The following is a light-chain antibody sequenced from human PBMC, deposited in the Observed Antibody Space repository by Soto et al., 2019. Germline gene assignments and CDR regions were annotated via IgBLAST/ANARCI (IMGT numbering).Light chain of an antibody. CDR2: CAS. CDR1: QTIRSNY. V-gene: IGKV3-20*01. Sequence: EPVLTQSPGTLSLSPGVRATLSCRASQTIRSNYLAWYRQTPGQAPRLLIYCASNRATGIADRFSSNWSGTDLTLILIRLEPEEFALYYCQQYGSSPWTFSQGTKVEIK. CDR3: QQYGSSPWT. J-gene: IGKJ1*01.